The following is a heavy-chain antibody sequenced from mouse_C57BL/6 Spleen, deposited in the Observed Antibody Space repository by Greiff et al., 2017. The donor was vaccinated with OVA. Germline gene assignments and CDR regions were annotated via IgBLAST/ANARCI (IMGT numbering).Heavy chain of an antibody. J-gene: IGHJ2*01. CDR2: INYDGSST. CDR1: GFTFSDYY. CDR3: ARDWDYFDY. Sequence: EVQVVESEGGLVQPGSSMKLSCTASGFTFSDYYMAWVRQVPEKGLEWVANINYDGSSTYYLDSLKSRFIISRDNAKNILYLQMSSLKSEDTATYYCARDWDYFDYWGQGTTLTVSS. D-gene: IGHD4-1*01. V-gene: IGHV5-16*01.